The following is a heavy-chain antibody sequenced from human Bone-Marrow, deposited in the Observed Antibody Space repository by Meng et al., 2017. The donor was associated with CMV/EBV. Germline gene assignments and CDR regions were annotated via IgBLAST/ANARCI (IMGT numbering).Heavy chain of an antibody. J-gene: IGHJ5*02. D-gene: IGHD3-3*01. CDR3: AKDASFWSGFNWFDP. Sequence: GGSLRLSCAASGFTFSSYAMSWVRQAPGKGLEWVSVIYSGGSSTYYADSVKGRFTIPRDNSKNTLYLQMNSLRAEDTAVYYCAKDASFWSGFNWFDPWGQGTLVTVSS. CDR2: IYSGGSST. V-gene: IGHV3-23*03. CDR1: GFTFSSYA.